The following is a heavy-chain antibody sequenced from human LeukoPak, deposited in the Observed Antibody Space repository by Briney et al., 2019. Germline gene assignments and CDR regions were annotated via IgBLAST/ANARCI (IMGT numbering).Heavy chain of an antibody. J-gene: IGHJ4*02. CDR1: GYTFFNYA. CDR2: ISAYNDNT. D-gene: IGHD3-10*01. CDR3: ARELYYYGSGRIFDY. Sequence: ASVKVSCKASGYTFFNYAISWVRQAPGQGLEWMGWISAYNDNTNYAQKVQGRVTMTTDTNTSTAYMEVRSLRSDDTAVYYCARELYYYGSGRIFDYWGQGTVVTVSS. V-gene: IGHV1-18*01.